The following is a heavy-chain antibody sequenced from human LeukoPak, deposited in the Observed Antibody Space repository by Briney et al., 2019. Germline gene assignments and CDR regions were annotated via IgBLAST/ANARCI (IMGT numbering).Heavy chain of an antibody. CDR3: AKDVEGQQWPDNC. CDR2: ISGSGAGT. CDR1: GFTFSSYA. V-gene: IGHV3-23*01. Sequence: GGSLRLSCAASGFTFSSYAMSWVRQAPGKGLEWVSAISGSGAGTYYADSVKGRFTISRDNYKNTLYMQMKSLRVEHTAVYYCAKDVEGQQWPDNCWGQGTLVTVAS. D-gene: IGHD6-19*01. J-gene: IGHJ4*02.